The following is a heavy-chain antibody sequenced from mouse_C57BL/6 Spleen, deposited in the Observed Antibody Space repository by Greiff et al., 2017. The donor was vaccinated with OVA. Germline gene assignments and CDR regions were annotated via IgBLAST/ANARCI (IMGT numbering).Heavy chain of an antibody. CDR2: ISSGGSYT. CDR3: ARRVNYYGSSYEDYYAMDY. Sequence: EVQGVESGGDLVKPGGSLKLSCAASGFTFSSYGMSWVRQTPDKRLEWVATISSGGSYTYYPDSVKGRFTISRDNAKNTLYLQMSSLKSEDTAMYYGARRVNYYGSSYEDYYAMDYWGQGTSVTVSS. CDR1: GFTFSSYG. V-gene: IGHV5-6*01. J-gene: IGHJ4*01. D-gene: IGHD1-1*01.